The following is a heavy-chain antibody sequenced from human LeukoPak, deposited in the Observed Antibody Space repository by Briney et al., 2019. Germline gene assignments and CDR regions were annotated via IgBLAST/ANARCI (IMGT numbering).Heavy chain of an antibody. CDR1: GYTFTNYA. J-gene: IGHJ3*02. V-gene: IGHV1-3*04. CDR2: INTGTGNT. D-gene: IGHD6-19*01. Sequence: AAVKVSCRSSGYTFTNYALHWVRQAPGQSLEWMGWINTGTGNTESSQNLQDRVTFTMDTSATTAYMELSSLRSEDTAVYYCTRLYSSGWRYDAFQIWGQGTMVTVSS. CDR3: TRLYSSGWRYDAFQI.